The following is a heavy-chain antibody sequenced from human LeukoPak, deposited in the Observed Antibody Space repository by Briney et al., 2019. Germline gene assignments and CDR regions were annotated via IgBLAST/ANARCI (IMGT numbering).Heavy chain of an antibody. J-gene: IGHJ4*02. D-gene: IGHD6-13*01. CDR3: ARSQSSSLIDY. CDR1: GFSLSAYG. V-gene: IGHV3-33*01. Sequence: GGSLRLSCAASGFSLSAYGVHWVRQAPGKGLEWVAVICYDGTSKDYADSVKGRFTFSRDNSKNTLYLQMNSLTVEDTAVYYCARSQSSSLIDYWGQGTLATVSS. CDR2: ICYDGTSK.